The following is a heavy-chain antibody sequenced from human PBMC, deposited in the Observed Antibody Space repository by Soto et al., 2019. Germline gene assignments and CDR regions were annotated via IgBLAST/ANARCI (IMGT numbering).Heavy chain of an antibody. CDR2: IIPIFDTI. V-gene: IGHV1-69*01. Sequence: QVQLLQSGAEVKKPGSSLKVSCKASGATFSSFAFSWVRQAPGQGLEWMGVIIPIFDTIKFARKFQGRVTLTADDSKGAAYMELDRLTSEDTAVYYCASPLRWSGYYIAFDYWGQGTLVIVSS. J-gene: IGHJ4*02. D-gene: IGHD3-3*01. CDR3: ASPLRWSGYYIAFDY. CDR1: GATFSSFA.